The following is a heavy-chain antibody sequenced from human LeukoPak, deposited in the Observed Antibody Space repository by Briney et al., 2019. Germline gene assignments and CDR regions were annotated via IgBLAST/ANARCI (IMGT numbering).Heavy chain of an antibody. V-gene: IGHV4-34*01. Sequence: KPSETLSLTCAVYGGSFSGYYWSWVRRPPGKGLEWIGEINHSGSTNYNPSLKSRVTISVDTSKNQFSLKLSSVTAADTAVYYCARIAVPGSDYWGQGTLVTVSS. J-gene: IGHJ4*02. CDR2: INHSGST. CDR1: GGSFSGYY. CDR3: ARIAVPGSDY. D-gene: IGHD6-19*01.